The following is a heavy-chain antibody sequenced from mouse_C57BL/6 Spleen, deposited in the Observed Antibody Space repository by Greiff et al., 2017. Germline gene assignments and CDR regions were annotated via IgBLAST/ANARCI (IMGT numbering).Heavy chain of an antibody. J-gene: IGHJ2*01. D-gene: IGHD1-1*01. CDR2: ISYDGSN. CDR1: GYSITSGYY. CDR3: ARDDYYGSSYEYYFDY. Sequence: EVHLVESGPGLVKPSQSLSLTCSVTGYSITSGYYWNWIRQFPGNKLEWMGYISYDGSNNYNPSLKNRISITRDTSKNQFFLKLNSVTTEDTATYYCARDDYYGSSYEYYFDYWGQGTTLTVSS. V-gene: IGHV3-6*01.